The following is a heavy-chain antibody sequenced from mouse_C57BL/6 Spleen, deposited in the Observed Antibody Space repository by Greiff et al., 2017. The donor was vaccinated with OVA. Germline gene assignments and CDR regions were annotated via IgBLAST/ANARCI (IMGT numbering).Heavy chain of an antibody. Sequence: QVQLQQPGAELVKPGASVKMSCKASGYTFTSYWITWVKQRPGQGLEWIGDIYPGSGSTNYTEKFKSKATLTVDTSSSTAYMQLSSLTSEDSAVYYGARLYDGSSYEVYYAMDYWGQGTSVTVSS. J-gene: IGHJ4*01. CDR2: IYPGSGST. CDR1: GYTFTSYW. CDR3: ARLYDGSSYEVYYAMDY. V-gene: IGHV1-55*01. D-gene: IGHD1-1*01.